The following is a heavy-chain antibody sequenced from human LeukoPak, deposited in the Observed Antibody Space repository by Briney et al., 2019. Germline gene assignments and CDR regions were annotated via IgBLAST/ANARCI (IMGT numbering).Heavy chain of an antibody. CDR1: GFTFSSYS. CDR3: ARDRALYDRSGYYYTEDDY. D-gene: IGHD3-22*01. V-gene: IGHV3-21*01. Sequence: PGGSLRLSCAASGFTFSSYSMNWVRQAPGKGLEWVSSISSSSSYIYYADSVKGRFTISRDNAKNSLYLQMNSLRAEDTAVYYCARDRALYDRSGYYYTEDDYWGQGTLVTVSS. CDR2: ISSSSSYI. J-gene: IGHJ4*02.